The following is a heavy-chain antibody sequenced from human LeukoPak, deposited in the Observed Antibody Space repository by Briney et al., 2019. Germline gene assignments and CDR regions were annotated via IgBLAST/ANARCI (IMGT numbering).Heavy chain of an antibody. CDR3: AKEDGGCSSNRNTGGVDY. J-gene: IGHJ4*02. CDR2: ISYDGNYI. V-gene: IGHV3-30*18. D-gene: IGHD6-13*01. CDR1: GFTFSNYW. Sequence: GGSLRLSCAASGFTFSNYWMTWVRQAPGKGLEWVAVISYDGNYIYYADSVKGRFTISRDNSKNTLYLQMNSLRVEDTAVYYCAKEDGGCSSNRNTGGVDYWGQGTLVTVSS.